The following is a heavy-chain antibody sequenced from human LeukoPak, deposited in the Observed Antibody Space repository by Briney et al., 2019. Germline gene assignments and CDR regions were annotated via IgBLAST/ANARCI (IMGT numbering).Heavy chain of an antibody. Sequence: ASETLSLTCTVSGGSIRSQQWSWIRQPPGKGLEWIGHMSYTGSTKYNPSLRSRVIISVDTSKTKFSLKLSSVTAADTAVYYCARDTGYYYYYMDVWGKGTTVTVSS. J-gene: IGHJ6*03. CDR1: GGSIRSQQ. D-gene: IGHD3-16*01. V-gene: IGHV4-59*11. CDR3: ARDTGYYYYYMDV. CDR2: MSYTGST.